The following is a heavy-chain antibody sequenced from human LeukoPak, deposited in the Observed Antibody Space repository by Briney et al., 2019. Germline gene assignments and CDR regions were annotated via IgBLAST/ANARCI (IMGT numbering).Heavy chain of an antibody. J-gene: IGHJ4*02. Sequence: SETLSLTCTVSGGSISSYYWSWIRQYPGKGLEWIGYIFYSGSTNYNPSLKSRVTISVDTSKNQFSLKLSSVTAADTAVYYCARARRDGYNYKFDYWGQGTLVTVPS. CDR2: IFYSGST. CDR1: GGSISSYY. CDR3: ARARRDGYNYKFDY. D-gene: IGHD5-24*01. V-gene: IGHV4-59*01.